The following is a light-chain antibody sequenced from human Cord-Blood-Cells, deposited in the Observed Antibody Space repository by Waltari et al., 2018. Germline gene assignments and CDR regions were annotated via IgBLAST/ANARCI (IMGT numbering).Light chain of an antibody. CDR3: QQRSN. V-gene: IGKV3-11*01. CDR2: DAS. CDR1: QSVSSY. Sequence: EIVLTQSPATLSLSPGERATLSGRASQSVSSYLAWYQQKPGQAPRLLIYDASNRATGIPARFSGSGSGTDFTLTISSLEPEDFAVYYCQQRSNFGPGTKVDIK. J-gene: IGKJ3*01.